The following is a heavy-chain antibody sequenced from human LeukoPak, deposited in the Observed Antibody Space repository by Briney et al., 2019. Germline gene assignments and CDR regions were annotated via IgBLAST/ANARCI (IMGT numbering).Heavy chain of an antibody. Sequence: GGSLRXSCAASGFTYSNFAMAWVRQAPGKGLEWVSAISQSAGSTYYADSVKGRFTISRDNSKNTLDLQMNSLRTDDTAVYYCAKAYSLTTIVTPAFDFWGQGTLVTVSS. CDR3: AKAYSLTTIVTPAFDF. V-gene: IGHV3-23*01. CDR2: ISQSAGST. D-gene: IGHD4-23*01. CDR1: GFTYSNFA. J-gene: IGHJ4*02.